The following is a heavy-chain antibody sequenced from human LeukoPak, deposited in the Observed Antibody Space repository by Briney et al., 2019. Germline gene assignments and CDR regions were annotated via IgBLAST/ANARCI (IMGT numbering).Heavy chain of an antibody. J-gene: IGHJ5*02. D-gene: IGHD2-2*01. CDR1: GGSFSGYY. CDR2: INHSGST. CDR3: ARASKWVPAAHNWFDP. Sequence: SETLSLTCAVYGGSFSGYYWSWIRQPPGKGREWIGEINHSGSTNYNPSLKSRVTISVDTSKNQFSLKLSSVTAVDTAVYYCARASKWVPAAHNWFDPWGQGILVTVSS. V-gene: IGHV4-34*01.